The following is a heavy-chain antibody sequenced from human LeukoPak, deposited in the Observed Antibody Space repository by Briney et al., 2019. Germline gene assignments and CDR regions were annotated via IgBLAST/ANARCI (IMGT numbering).Heavy chain of an antibody. CDR1: GYTFTSYG. CDR3: AGSSLRWLHTRGYYFDY. J-gene: IGHJ4*02. CDR2: ISVYNGNT. V-gene: IGHV1-18*01. Sequence: GESLKVSCKASGYTFTSYGITWVRQAPGQGLEWMGWISVYNGNTNYAQKLQGRVTMTTDTSTSTAYMELRSLRSDDTAVYYCAGSSLRWLHTRGYYFDYWGQGTLVTVSS. D-gene: IGHD5-24*01.